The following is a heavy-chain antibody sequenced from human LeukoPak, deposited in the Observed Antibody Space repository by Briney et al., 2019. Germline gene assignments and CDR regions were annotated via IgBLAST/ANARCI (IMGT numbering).Heavy chain of an antibody. Sequence: SVKVSCKASGGTFSSYAISWVRQAPGQGLEWMGGIIPIFGTANYAQKFQGRVTITADESTSTAYMELSSLRSEDTAVYYCASPDPITMVRGDPGYMDVWGKGTTVTISS. CDR2: IIPIFGTA. CDR3: ASPDPITMVRGDPGYMDV. V-gene: IGHV1-69*13. D-gene: IGHD3-10*01. J-gene: IGHJ6*03. CDR1: GGTFSSYA.